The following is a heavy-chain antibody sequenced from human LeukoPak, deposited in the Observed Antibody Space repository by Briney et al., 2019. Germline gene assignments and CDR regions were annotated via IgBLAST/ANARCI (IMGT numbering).Heavy chain of an antibody. CDR2: INPNSGGT. CDR3: ARVYSSGWYVDAFDI. D-gene: IGHD6-19*01. V-gene: IGHV1-2*02. CDR1: GYTFTGYY. J-gene: IGHJ3*02. Sequence: GASVKVSCKASGYTFTGYYMHWVRQAPGQGLEGMGWINPNSGGTNYAQKFQGRVTMTRDTSISTAYMELSRLRSDDTAVYYCARVYSSGWYVDAFDIWGQGTMVTVSS.